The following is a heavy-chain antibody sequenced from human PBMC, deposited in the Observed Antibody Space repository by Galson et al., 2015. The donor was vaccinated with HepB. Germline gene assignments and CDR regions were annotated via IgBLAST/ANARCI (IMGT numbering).Heavy chain of an antibody. V-gene: IGHV3-15*01. CDR2: IKSRTNGGTT. D-gene: IGHD3-3*01. J-gene: IGHJ4*02. Sequence: SLRLSCAGSGFRFSDAWMSWVRQAPGKGLEWVGRIKSRTNGGTTDYAASVKGRFITSRDDSKNTLYLQMDSLKTEDTAVYYCTTSALRFLEWFFDYWGQGTLVTVS. CDR3: TTSALRFLEWFFDY. CDR1: GFRFSDAW.